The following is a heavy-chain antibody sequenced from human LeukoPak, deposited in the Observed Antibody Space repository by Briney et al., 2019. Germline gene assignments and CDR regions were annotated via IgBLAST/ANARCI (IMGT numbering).Heavy chain of an antibody. Sequence: PGGSLRLSCAASGFTFSSYWMSWVRQAPGKGLEWVANIKQDGSEKYYVDSVKGRFTISRDNAKNSLYLQMNSLRAEDTAVYYCARVCSSSWDDAEYFQHWGQGTLVTVSS. CDR1: GFTFSSYW. J-gene: IGHJ1*01. CDR2: IKQDGSEK. D-gene: IGHD6-13*01. V-gene: IGHV3-7*01. CDR3: ARVCSSSWDDAEYFQH.